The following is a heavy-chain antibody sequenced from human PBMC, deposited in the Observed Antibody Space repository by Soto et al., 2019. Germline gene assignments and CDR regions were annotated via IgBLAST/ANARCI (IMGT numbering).Heavy chain of an antibody. CDR2: ISYDGGKK. CDR3: AREGQPAAGTTPHN. Sequence: LRLSCAASGFNFSSYAMHWVRQAPGKGLEWVAVISYDGGKKYYADSLKGRFTISRDNSKNTLYVEMNSLSAEDTAVYYCAREGQPAAGTTPHNWGQGTLVTVSS. CDR1: GFNFSSYA. D-gene: IGHD6-13*01. V-gene: IGHV3-30*04. J-gene: IGHJ4*02.